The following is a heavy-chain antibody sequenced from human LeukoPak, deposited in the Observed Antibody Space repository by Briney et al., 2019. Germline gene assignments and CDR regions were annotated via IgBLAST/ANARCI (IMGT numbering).Heavy chain of an antibody. D-gene: IGHD1-26*01. CDR3: ARVGGSYSEADS. Sequence: ASVKVSCKTSGYTFTGYYMHWVRQAPGQGLEWMGWINPNSGGTNYAQKFQGRVTMTTGTSTTTAYMELRSLRSDDTAVYYCARVGGSYSEADSWGQGILVTVSS. CDR1: GYTFTGYY. V-gene: IGHV1-2*02. J-gene: IGHJ5*01. CDR2: INPNSGGT.